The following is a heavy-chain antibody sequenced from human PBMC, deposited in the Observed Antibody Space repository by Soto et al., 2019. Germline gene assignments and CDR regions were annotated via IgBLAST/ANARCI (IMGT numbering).Heavy chain of an antibody. CDR2: INHSGST. J-gene: IGHJ6*03. V-gene: IGHV4-34*01. Sequence: SETLSLTCAVYGGSFSGYYWSWIRQPPGKGLEWIGEINHSGSTNYNPSLKSRVTISVDTSKNQFSLKLSSVTAADTAVYYCARAIVVVPAAAHKYYYYMDVWGKGTTVTVSS. D-gene: IGHD2-2*01. CDR3: ARAIVVVPAAAHKYYYYMDV. CDR1: GGSFSGYY.